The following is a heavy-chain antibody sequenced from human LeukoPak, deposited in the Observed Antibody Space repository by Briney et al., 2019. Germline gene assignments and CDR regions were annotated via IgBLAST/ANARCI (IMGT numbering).Heavy chain of an antibody. V-gene: IGHV4-59*01. CDR2: IYYSGST. CDR1: VGSISSYY. Sequence: TSETLSLTCTVSVGSISSYYWSGLRQPPGKGLEWIGYIYYSGSTNYNPSLKSRVTISVDTSKNQFSLKLSSVTAADTAVYYCARGGYSSVDYWGQGTLVTVSS. CDR3: ARGGYSSVDY. J-gene: IGHJ4*02. D-gene: IGHD3-10*01.